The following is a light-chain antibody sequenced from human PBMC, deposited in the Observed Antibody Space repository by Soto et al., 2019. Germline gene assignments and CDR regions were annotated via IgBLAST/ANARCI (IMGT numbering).Light chain of an antibody. J-gene: IGLJ2*01. Sequence: QSVLTQPPSVSGAPGQRVTISCTGSSSNIGAGYDVHWYQQLPGTAPKLLIYGNSNRPSGVPDRFSGSKSGTSASLAITGLQAEDEADYYCQSYDSSLTRGVVLGGGTKVTVL. CDR2: GNS. V-gene: IGLV1-40*01. CDR1: SSNIGAGYD. CDR3: QSYDSSLTRGVV.